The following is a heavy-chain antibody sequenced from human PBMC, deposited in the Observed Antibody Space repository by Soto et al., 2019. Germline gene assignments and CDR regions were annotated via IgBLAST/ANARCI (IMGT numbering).Heavy chain of an antibody. CDR2: INHSGST. CDR3: ARCYYYDSSGYYRRGWFDP. J-gene: IGHJ5*02. Sequence: QVQLQQWGAGLLKPSETLSLTCAVYGGSFSGYCWSWIRQPPGKGLEWIGEINHSGSTNYNPSLKSRVTISVDTSKNQFSLKLSSVTAADTAMYYCARCYYYDSSGYYRRGWFDPWGQGTLVTVSS. CDR1: GGSFSGYC. V-gene: IGHV4-34*01. D-gene: IGHD3-22*01.